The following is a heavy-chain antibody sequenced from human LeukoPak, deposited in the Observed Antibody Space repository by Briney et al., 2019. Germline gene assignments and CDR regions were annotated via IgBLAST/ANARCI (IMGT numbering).Heavy chain of an antibody. CDR3: AKATGTLGN. CDR1: GFTFSSYA. D-gene: IGHD1-1*01. J-gene: IGHJ4*02. Sequence: GGSLRLSCAASGFTFSSYAMNWVRQAPGKGLQWVSTISNSGGNTYYADSLNGRFTISRDNSKNTLYLQMNSLTVEVTAIYYCAKATGTLGNWGQGILVTVSS. V-gene: IGHV3-23*01. CDR2: ISNSGGNT.